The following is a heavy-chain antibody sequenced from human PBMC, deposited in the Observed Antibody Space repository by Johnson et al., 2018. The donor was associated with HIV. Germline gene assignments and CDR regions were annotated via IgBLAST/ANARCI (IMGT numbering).Heavy chain of an antibody. CDR3: TTGLYWNDAFDI. D-gene: IGHD1-1*01. J-gene: IGHJ3*02. V-gene: IGHV3-15*01. CDR2: IKSKTDGGTT. Sequence: VQLVESGGGLPKPGGSLRLSCAASGFFFSNAWMSWVRQAPGKGLEWVGRIKSKTDGGTTDYAAPVKGRFTISRDDSKNTLYLQMNSLKTEDTAVHYCTTGLYWNDAFDIWGQGTMVTVSS. CDR1: GFFFSNAW.